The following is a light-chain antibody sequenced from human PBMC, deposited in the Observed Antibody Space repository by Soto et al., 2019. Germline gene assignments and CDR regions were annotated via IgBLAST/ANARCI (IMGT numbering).Light chain of an antibody. J-gene: IGKJ3*01. Sequence: EIVLTQSPGTLSLSPGERATLSCRASQSVSSSYLAWYQQKPGQAPRLLIYGASSRATGIPDRFSGSGSGTDFTLTISRLGAEDFAVYYCQRYGSSLFTFSPGTKVDIK. CDR3: QRYGSSLFT. V-gene: IGKV3-20*01. CDR1: QSVSSSY. CDR2: GAS.